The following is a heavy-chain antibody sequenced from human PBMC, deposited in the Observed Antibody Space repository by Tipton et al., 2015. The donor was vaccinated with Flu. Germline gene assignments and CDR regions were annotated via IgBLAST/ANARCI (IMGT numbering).Heavy chain of an antibody. J-gene: IGHJ4*02. CDR3: ATALSRSDF. Sequence: LSLTCAASEFTFSDYWMHWVRQAPGKGLVWVAHISEDGSATDYVDYVKGRFTISRDNAKKTLFLQMNSLGVEDTAVYYCATALSRSDFWGQGTRVTVSS. D-gene: IGHD4-17*01. V-gene: IGHV3-74*01. CDR1: EFTFSDYW. CDR2: ISEDGSAT.